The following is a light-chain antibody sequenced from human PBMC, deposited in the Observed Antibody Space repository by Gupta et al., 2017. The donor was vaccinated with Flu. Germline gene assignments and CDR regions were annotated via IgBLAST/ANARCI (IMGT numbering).Light chain of an antibody. V-gene: IGKV1-8*01. J-gene: IGKJ3*01. CDR3: QQDDSYPTT. Sequence: QKPGKAPKLQNYAASALQSGVPSRFSGSGSGTDFTLTISCLQSEDFATYYCQQDDSYPTTFGHGTKVDIK. CDR2: AAS.